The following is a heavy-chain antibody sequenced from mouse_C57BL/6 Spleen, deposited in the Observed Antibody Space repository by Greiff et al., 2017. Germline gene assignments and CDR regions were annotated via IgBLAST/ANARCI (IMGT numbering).Heavy chain of an antibody. Sequence: VQLQQSGAELVRPGASVTLSCKASGYTFTDYEMHWVQQTPVHGLEWIGAIDPETGGTAYNQKFKGKAILTADKSSSTAYMELRSLTSEDSAVYYCTRKDLTGGFDYWGQGTTLTVSS. J-gene: IGHJ2*01. CDR1: GYTFTDYE. CDR3: TRKDLTGGFDY. D-gene: IGHD4-1*01. V-gene: IGHV1-15*01. CDR2: IDPETGGT.